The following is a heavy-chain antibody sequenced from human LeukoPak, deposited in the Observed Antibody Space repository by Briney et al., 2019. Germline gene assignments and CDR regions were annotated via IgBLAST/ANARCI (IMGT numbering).Heavy chain of an antibody. Sequence: PGRSLRLSCAVSGFTFSSYGMHWVRQAPGKGLEWVAVISYDGSNKYYADSVKGRFTISRDNSKNTLYLQMNSLRAEDTAVYYCAKDQGSSWFLFRGYMDVWGKGTTVTVSS. CDR2: ISYDGSNK. CDR3: AKDQGSSWFLFRGYMDV. V-gene: IGHV3-30*18. J-gene: IGHJ6*03. CDR1: GFTFSSYG. D-gene: IGHD6-13*01.